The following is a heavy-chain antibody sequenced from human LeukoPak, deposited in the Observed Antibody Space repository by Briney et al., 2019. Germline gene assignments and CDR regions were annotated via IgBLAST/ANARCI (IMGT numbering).Heavy chain of an antibody. D-gene: IGHD5-24*01. J-gene: IGHJ6*03. CDR3: AREGRYRYGYNEYHSYMDI. CDR1: GYSISSGYY. CDR2: INHSGST. Sequence: SETLSLTCTVSGYSISSGYYWSWIRQPPGKGLEWIGEINHSGSTNYNPSLKSRVTIPVDTSKNQFSLKLSSVTAAETAVYYCAREGRYRYGYNEYHSYMDIWGKGTTVTVSS. V-gene: IGHV4-38-2*02.